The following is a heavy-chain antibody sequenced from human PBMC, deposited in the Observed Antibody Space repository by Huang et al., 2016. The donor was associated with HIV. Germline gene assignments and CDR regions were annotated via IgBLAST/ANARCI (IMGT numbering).Heavy chain of an antibody. J-gene: IGHJ3*01. Sequence: QVQLVQSGAEVKKPGASVKVSCEASRYTFVSYDINWVRQAPGQGLEWMGWMNPKTGNTGYARGFQGRATFSRDTSINTAYMELNNVRPDDTAMYFCARGFIVATRYNGVLDFWGQGTMVTVSS. D-gene: IGHD5-12*01. CDR2: MNPKTGNT. CDR1: RYTFVSYD. V-gene: IGHV1-8*03. CDR3: ARGFIVATRYNGVLDF.